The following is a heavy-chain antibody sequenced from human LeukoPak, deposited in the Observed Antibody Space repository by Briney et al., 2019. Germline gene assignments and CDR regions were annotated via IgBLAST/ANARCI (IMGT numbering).Heavy chain of an antibody. Sequence: GGSLRLSCAASGFTFSDYYMSWIRQAPGKGLEWVSYISSSGSTIYYADSVKGRFTSSRDSAKNSLYLRMNSLRAEDTAVYYCARERLGPYGSGSYLDYWGQGTLVTVSS. CDR1: GFTFSDYY. V-gene: IGHV3-11*01. D-gene: IGHD3-10*01. J-gene: IGHJ4*02. CDR2: ISSSGSTI. CDR3: ARERLGPYGSGSYLDY.